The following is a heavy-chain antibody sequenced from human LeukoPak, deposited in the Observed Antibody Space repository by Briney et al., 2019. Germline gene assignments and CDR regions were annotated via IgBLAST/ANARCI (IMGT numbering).Heavy chain of an antibody. D-gene: IGHD3-22*01. CDR3: ARHWYYYDSSGYYSVF. CDR1: GFIFNSYW. J-gene: IGHJ4*02. V-gene: IGHV3-7*01. CDR2: IKQDGSEK. Sequence: GGSLRLSCAASGFIFNSYWMSWVRQAPGKGLEWVANIKQDGSEKYYVDSVKGRFTISRDNAKNSLYLQMNRLRAEDTAVYSCARHWYYYDSSGYYSVFWGQGTLVTVSS.